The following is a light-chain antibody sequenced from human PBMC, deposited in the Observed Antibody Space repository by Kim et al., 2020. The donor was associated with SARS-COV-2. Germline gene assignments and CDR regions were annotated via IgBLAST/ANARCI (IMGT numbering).Light chain of an antibody. CDR3: NSRDSNDYVV. J-gene: IGLJ2*01. V-gene: IGLV3-19*01. CDR2: GKD. CDR1: RLRSYY. Sequence: AVGQTVRITCQGDRLRSYYATWYQQKPGQAPKVVIYGKDNRPSGVPDRFSGSSSGNTAYLTITGTQAGDEADYYCNSRDSNDYVVFGGGTKETVL.